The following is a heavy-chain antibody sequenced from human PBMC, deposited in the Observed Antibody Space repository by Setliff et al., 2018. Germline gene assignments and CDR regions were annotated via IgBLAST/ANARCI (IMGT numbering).Heavy chain of an antibody. D-gene: IGHD3-22*01. CDR3: ARGNYYDSSGYSVDY. Sequence: GASVKVSCKASGYTFTSYGISWVRQAPGQGLEWMGWISAYNGNTNYAQKLQGRVTMTTDESTSTAYMELSSLRSEDTAVYYCARGNYYDSSGYSVDYWGQGTLVTVS. V-gene: IGHV1-18*01. CDR1: GYTFTSYG. CDR2: ISAYNGNT. J-gene: IGHJ4*02.